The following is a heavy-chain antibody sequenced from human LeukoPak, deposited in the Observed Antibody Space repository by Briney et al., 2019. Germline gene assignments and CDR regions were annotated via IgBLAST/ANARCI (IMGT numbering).Heavy chain of an antibody. D-gene: IGHD4-17*01. J-gene: IGHJ4*02. CDR3: ARGGYGDYEGTFDY. CDR2: ISGSGGST. CDR1: GFTFSSYA. V-gene: IGHV3-23*01. Sequence: GGSLRLSCAASGFTFSSYAMSWVRQAPGKGLEWVSAISGSGGSTYYADSVKGRFTISRDNSKNTLYLQMNSRRAEDTAVYYCARGGYGDYEGTFDYWGQGTLVTVSS.